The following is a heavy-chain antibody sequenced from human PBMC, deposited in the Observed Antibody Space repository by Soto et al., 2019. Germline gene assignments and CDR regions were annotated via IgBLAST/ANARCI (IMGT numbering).Heavy chain of an antibody. CDR1: GFTFSTYS. V-gene: IGHV3-21*01. D-gene: IGHD2-21*02. J-gene: IGHJ4*02. CDR3: ARDPLNCGGDCYADY. Sequence: EVQLVESGGGLVKPGGSLRLSCAASGFTFSTYSMNWVRQAPGKGLEWVSSISSSSRYIYYADSVKGRFTISRDNAKNSLYLQTNSLRAEDTAVYYCARDPLNCGGDCYADYWGQGTLVTVSS. CDR2: ISSSSRYI.